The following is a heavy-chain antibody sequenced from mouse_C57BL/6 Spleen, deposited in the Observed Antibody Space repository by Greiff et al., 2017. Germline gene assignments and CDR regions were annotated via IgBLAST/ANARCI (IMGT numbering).Heavy chain of an antibody. CDR1: GYAFSSYW. CDR3: AREDYYGSSHYWYFDV. D-gene: IGHD1-1*01. J-gene: IGHJ1*03. CDR2: IYPGDGDT. Sequence: QVQLQQSGAELVKISCKASGYAFSSYWMNWVKQRPGKGLEWIGQIYPGDGDTNYNGKFKGKATLTADKSSSTAYMQLSSLTSEDSAVYFCAREDYYGSSHYWYFDVWGTGTTVTVSS. V-gene: IGHV1-80*01.